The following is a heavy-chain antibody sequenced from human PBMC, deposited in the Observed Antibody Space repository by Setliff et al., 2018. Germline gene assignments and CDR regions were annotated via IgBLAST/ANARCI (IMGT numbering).Heavy chain of an antibody. CDR1: GYTFTSYA. D-gene: IGHD3-3*01. Sequence: GASVKVSCKASGYTFTSYAMHCVRQAPGQRLEWMGWINAGNGNTKYSQKFQGRVTITRDTSANTAYMELSSLRSEDTAVYYCARDTYIGDFWSGYYIQGQFDPWGQGTLVTV. J-gene: IGHJ5*02. CDR3: ARDTYIGDFWSGYYIQGQFDP. CDR2: INAGNGNT. V-gene: IGHV1-3*01.